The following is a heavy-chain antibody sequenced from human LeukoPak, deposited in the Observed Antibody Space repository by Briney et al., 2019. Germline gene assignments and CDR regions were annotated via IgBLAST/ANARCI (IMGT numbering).Heavy chain of an antibody. CDR1: GFTVSSNY. D-gene: IGHD5-18*01. CDR2: IYSGGGT. V-gene: IGHV3-53*05. CDR3: ASGWDPNTAMDT. J-gene: IGHJ5*02. Sequence: GGSLRLSCAASGFTVSSNYMTWVRQAPGKGLEWVSVIYSGGGTYYADSVKGRFTISRDNSKNTLSLQMNSLRTEDTAVYYCASGWDPNTAMDTWGQGTLVTVSS.